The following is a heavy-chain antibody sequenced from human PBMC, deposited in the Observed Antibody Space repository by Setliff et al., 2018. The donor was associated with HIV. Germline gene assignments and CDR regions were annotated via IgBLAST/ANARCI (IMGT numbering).Heavy chain of an antibody. Sequence: SVKVSCKASGGTFSSYAISWVRQAPGQGLEWMGGFIPLPRIANYPQKFQGRVTMTRNTSTSTAYMELSSLRSEDTAVYYCARAHALPGNYYYGMDVWGQGTTVTVSS. CDR3: ARAHALPGNYYYGMDV. J-gene: IGHJ6*02. V-gene: IGHV1-69*10. CDR1: GGTFSSYA. CDR2: FIPLPRIA.